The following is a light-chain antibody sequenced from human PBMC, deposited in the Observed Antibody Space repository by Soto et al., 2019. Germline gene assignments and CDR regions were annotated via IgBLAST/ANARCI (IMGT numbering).Light chain of an antibody. Sequence: EIVLTQSPGTLSLSPGERATLSCRASQSVSSSYLAWYQQKPGQAPRLLIYGASSRATGIPDRFSGSGSGRDFTLTTSRMEHEDVAAYYCQQYGSSPPITFGQGTRLEIK. V-gene: IGKV3-20*01. CDR1: QSVSSSY. J-gene: IGKJ5*01. CDR3: QQYGSSPPIT. CDR2: GAS.